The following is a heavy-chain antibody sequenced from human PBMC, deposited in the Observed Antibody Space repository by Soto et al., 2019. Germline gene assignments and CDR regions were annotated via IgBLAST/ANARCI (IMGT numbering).Heavy chain of an antibody. Sequence: QITLKESGPTLVKPTQTLTVTCSFSGFSLTTSAAGVGWIRQTPGKALEWLAVIYGHGNEQYSPSLNNRLTITKDTSKNQVVLTMTNMDPLDTATYYCAHRSYSGTYYFDSWGQGTLVTVSS. D-gene: IGHD1-26*01. CDR3: AHRSYSGTYYFDS. CDR1: GFSLTTSAAG. J-gene: IGHJ4*02. CDR2: IYGHGNE. V-gene: IGHV2-5*01.